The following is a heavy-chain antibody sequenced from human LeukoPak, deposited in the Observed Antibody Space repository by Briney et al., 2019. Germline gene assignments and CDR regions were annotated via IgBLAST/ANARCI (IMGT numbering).Heavy chain of an antibody. CDR1: GYSFTNTF. Sequence: GESLKISCKASGYSFTNTFIGWVRQMPGKGLEWMGIIYPGDSDTRYSPSFQGQVTISADKSITTAYLQWSSLKASDTAMYYCARPIAPAGTDLGYWGQGTLVTASS. CDR2: IYPGDSDT. CDR3: ARPIAPAGTDLGY. D-gene: IGHD6-13*01. J-gene: IGHJ4*02. V-gene: IGHV5-51*01.